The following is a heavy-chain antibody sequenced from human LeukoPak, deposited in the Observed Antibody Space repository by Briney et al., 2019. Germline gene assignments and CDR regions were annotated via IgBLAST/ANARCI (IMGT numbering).Heavy chain of an antibody. J-gene: IGHJ6*03. Sequence: ASVKVSCKASGYTFTSYDINWVRQATGQGLEWMGWMNPNSGNTGYAQKFQGRVTITRNTSISTAYMELSSLRSEDTAVYYCARAGDYYGSGSSYYMDVWGKGTTVTVSS. CDR3: ARAGDYYGSGSSYYMDV. CDR2: MNPNSGNT. D-gene: IGHD3-10*01. CDR1: GYTFTSYD. V-gene: IGHV1-8*03.